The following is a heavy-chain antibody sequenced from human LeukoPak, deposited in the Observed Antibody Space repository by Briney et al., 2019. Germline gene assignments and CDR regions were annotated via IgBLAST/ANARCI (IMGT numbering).Heavy chain of an antibody. CDR3: VRDKGDVTRASSERFDY. CDR2: IYYNGTT. CDR1: GGSISSYY. D-gene: IGHD4-17*01. V-gene: IGHV4-59*01. Sequence: SETLSLTCTVSGGSISSYYWSWIRQPPGKGLEWIGYIYYNGTTNYNPSLKSRVAISVDTSKNQFSLKLRSVTAADTAVYYCVRDKGDVTRASSERFDYWGQGTLVTVSS. J-gene: IGHJ4*02.